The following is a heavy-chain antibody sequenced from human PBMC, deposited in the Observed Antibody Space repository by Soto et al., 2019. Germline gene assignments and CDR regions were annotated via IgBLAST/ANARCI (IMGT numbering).Heavy chain of an antibody. V-gene: IGHV4-39*01. CDR3: ARRFVGDCVGR. J-gene: IGHJ4*02. D-gene: IGHD2-21*02. CDR2: KDQSGNM. Sequence: HLQLQESGPGLVKPSETLSLACTVSGDSINTNPCYWGWIRQPPGKGLGWLGNKDQSGNMYTNPALKNRVTMSMDMSKRQLSVKVRSVTACDRGGYYCARRFVGDCVGRWGQGTLVTVSS. CDR1: GDSINTNPCY.